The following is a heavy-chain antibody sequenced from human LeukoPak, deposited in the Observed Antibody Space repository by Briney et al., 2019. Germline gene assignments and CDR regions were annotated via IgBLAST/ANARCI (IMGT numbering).Heavy chain of an antibody. Sequence: QTGGSLRLSCAASGFTVSSNYMSWVRQAPGKGLEWVANIRQDGSEKYYVDSVKGRFTISRDNAKNSLYLQMNSLRAEDTAVYFCARTSYSYGPFLYWGQGTLVTVSS. V-gene: IGHV3-7*01. D-gene: IGHD5-18*01. J-gene: IGHJ4*02. CDR2: IRQDGSEK. CDR1: GFTVSSNY. CDR3: ARTSYSYGPFLY.